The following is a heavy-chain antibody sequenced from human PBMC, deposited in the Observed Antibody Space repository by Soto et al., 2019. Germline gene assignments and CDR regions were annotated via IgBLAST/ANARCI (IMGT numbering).Heavy chain of an antibody. CDR2: INPNSGGT. V-gene: IGHV1-2*02. D-gene: IGHD3-9*01. J-gene: IGHJ6*02. CDR3: ARGGLRFPYDILTGYWYYYYYGMDV. CDR1: GYTFTGYY. Sequence: ASVKVSCKASGYTFTGYYMHWVRQAPGQGLEWMGWINPNSGGTNYAQKFQGRVTMTRDTSISTAYMELSRLRSDDTAVYYCARGGLRFPYDILTGYWYYYYYGMDVWGQGTTVTVS.